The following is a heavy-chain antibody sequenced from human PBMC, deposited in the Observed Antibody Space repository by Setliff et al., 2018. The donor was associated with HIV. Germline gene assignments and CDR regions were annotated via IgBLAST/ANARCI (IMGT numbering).Heavy chain of an antibody. CDR2: ITYSGST. CDR1: GGSISGYY. Sequence: SETLSLTCTVSGGSISGYYWSWIRQPPGKGLEWIGYITYSGSTKYNPSLKSRVTISIDTSKNQFSLKLSSVTPADTAVYYCARGGTVTMVRGRNWFDPWGQGTLVTVSS. D-gene: IGHD3-10*01. V-gene: IGHV4-59*01. CDR3: ARGGTVTMVRGRNWFDP. J-gene: IGHJ5*02.